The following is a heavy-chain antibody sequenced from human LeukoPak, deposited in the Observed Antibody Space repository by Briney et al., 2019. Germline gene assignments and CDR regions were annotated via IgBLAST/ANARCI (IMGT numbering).Heavy chain of an antibody. D-gene: IGHD2-2*02. CDR1: GFTFSDYG. CDR3: ARSSISSSYTY. V-gene: IGHV3-48*04. CDR2: IDDNSGAI. Sequence: GGSLRLSCEASGFTFSDYGMNWVRQSPGKGLEWLSYIDDNSGAIYYADSVKGRFAISRDNAKNSLYLQMSSLRAEDTAVYYCARSSISSSYTYWGQGTLVTVSS. J-gene: IGHJ4*02.